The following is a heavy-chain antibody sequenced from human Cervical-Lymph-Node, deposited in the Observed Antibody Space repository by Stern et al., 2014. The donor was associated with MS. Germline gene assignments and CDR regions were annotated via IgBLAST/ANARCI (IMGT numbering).Heavy chain of an antibody. CDR1: GFSFSTYG. V-gene: IGHV1-18*01. J-gene: IGHJ2*01. CDR2: ISTYNGDT. CDR3: ARNINWYFDL. Sequence: VQLVESGTEVKKPGASVKVSCKGIGFSFSTYGINWVRQAPGQGLEWMGWISTYNGDTNYAQNFQGRLTMTTDTSTNSAHMELRSLRSDDTAIYYCARNINWYFDLWGRGTLVTVSS.